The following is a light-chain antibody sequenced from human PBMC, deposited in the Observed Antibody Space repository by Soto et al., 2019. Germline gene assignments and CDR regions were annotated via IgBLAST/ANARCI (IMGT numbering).Light chain of an antibody. V-gene: IGKV3-15*01. CDR1: QSVRNN. Sequence: EVVMTQSPATLSVSPGERATLSCRASQSVRNNLTWYQQQPGQAPRLLIYDTSTRATGIPARFSGSGSDTEFTLTISSLQSEDFAVYYCQQLRMYPSTFGGGTKVEIK. CDR3: QQLRMYPST. J-gene: IGKJ4*01. CDR2: DTS.